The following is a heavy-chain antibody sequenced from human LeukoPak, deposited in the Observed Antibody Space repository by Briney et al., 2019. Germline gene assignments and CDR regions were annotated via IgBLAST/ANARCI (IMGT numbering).Heavy chain of an antibody. D-gene: IGHD6-19*01. Sequence: PSETLSLTCAVPGGSIRSYYWSWIRQPPGKGLEWIGYIYYSGSTNYNPSLKSRVTISVDTSKNQFSLKLSSVTAADTAVYYCARETQWLDRNWFDPWGQGTLVTVSS. V-gene: IGHV4-59*12. CDR1: GGSIRSYY. CDR3: ARETQWLDRNWFDP. CDR2: IYYSGST. J-gene: IGHJ5*02.